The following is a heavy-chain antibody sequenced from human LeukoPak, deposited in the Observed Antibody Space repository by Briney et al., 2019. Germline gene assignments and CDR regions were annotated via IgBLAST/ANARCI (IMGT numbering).Heavy chain of an antibody. CDR1: GGSFSGYY. CDR2: INHSGST. Sequence: SETLSLTCAVYGGSFSGYYWSWIRQPPGKGLEWIGEINHSGSTNYNPSLKSRVTISVDTSKNQFSLKLSSVTAADTAVYYCARGEAAAGTFGWYYYYHMDVWGKGTTVTVSS. V-gene: IGHV4-34*01. J-gene: IGHJ6*03. CDR3: ARGEAAAGTFGWYYYYHMDV. D-gene: IGHD6-13*01.